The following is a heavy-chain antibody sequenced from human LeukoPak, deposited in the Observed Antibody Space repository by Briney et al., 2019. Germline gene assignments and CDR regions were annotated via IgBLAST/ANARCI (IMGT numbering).Heavy chain of an antibody. CDR2: ISSSGSYI. V-gene: IGHV3-21*01. CDR1: GFTFRSYS. Sequence: PGGSLRLSCAASGFTFRSYSMNWVRQAPGKGLEWVSSISSSGSYIYYADSGKGRFTTSRDNAKNSLYLQMNSLRAEDTAVYYCAREDILTGYTYALWGQGTLVTVSS. J-gene: IGHJ4*02. D-gene: IGHD3-9*01. CDR3: AREDILTGYTYAL.